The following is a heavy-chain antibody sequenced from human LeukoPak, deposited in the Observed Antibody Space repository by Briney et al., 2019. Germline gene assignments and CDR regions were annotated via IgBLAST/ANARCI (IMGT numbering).Heavy chain of an antibody. V-gene: IGHV1-2*02. CDR3: AKTTVTTLAALFDY. CDR2: INPNSGGT. D-gene: IGHD4-17*01. Sequence: ASVKVSCKASGYTFTGYYMHWVRQAPGQGLEWMGWINPNSGGTNYAQKFQGRVTMTRDTSISTAYMELSRLRSDDTAVYYCAKTTVTTLAALFDYWGQGTLVTVSS. CDR1: GYTFTGYY. J-gene: IGHJ4*02.